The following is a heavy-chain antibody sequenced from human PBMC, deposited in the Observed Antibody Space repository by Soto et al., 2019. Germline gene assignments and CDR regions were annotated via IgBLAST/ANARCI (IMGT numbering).Heavy chain of an antibody. CDR2: ISPGDSDT. CDR3: ARRYSSTWYQFDF. D-gene: IGHD6-13*01. V-gene: IGHV5-51*01. Sequence: GESLKISCKASGYTFTNYWIGWVRQMPGKGLEWMGIISPGDSDTRYSPSFQGQVTISADKSISAAYLQWSSLKASDTAMYYCARRYSSTWYQFDFWGQGTLVTVSS. J-gene: IGHJ4*02. CDR1: GYTFTNYW.